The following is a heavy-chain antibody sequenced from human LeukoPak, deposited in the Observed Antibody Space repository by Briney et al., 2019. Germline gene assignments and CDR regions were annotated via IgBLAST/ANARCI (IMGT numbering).Heavy chain of an antibody. CDR3: ARERDTALAPYLDY. D-gene: IGHD5-18*01. CDR1: GYTFIRYS. Sequence: ASVKVSCKTSGYTFIRYSIGWVRQAPGQGLEWMGWISTYNGDTKYAQKLQDRVTMTTDTSTSTAYLEMRRLRFDDTAVYFCARERDTALAPYLDYWGQGTLLTVSS. CDR2: ISTYNGDT. V-gene: IGHV1-18*01. J-gene: IGHJ4*02.